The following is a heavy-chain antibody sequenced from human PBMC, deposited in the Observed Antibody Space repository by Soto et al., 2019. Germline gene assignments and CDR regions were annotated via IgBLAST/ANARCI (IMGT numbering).Heavy chain of an antibody. J-gene: IGHJ5*02. D-gene: IGHD3-10*01. Sequence: QVQLVQSGAEVKKPGASVKVSCKASGYTFTSYGISWVRQAPGQGLEWMGWISAYNGNTNYAQKRQGRVTMTTDTSTSTTYMELRSLRSDDTAVYYCARTRQRITMVRGVIYWFDPWGQGTLVTVSS. CDR3: ARTRQRITMVRGVIYWFDP. CDR2: ISAYNGNT. V-gene: IGHV1-18*01. CDR1: GYTFTSYG.